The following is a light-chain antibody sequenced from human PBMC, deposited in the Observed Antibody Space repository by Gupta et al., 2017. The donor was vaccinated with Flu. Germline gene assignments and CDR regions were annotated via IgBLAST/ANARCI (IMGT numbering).Light chain of an antibody. CDR3: GTWDSRLSAFV. J-gene: IGLJ2*01. CDR2: ENN. CDR1: SPNIGNNY. V-gene: IGLV1-51*02. Sequence: SVLTQPPSVPAAPGQKVTISCSGSSPNIGNNYVSWYQQLPGTAPKLLCYENNKRPSGIPDRFAGYKSGTSAKRGIDGLQAGDEADYYGGTWDSRLSAFVFGGGTKLTVL.